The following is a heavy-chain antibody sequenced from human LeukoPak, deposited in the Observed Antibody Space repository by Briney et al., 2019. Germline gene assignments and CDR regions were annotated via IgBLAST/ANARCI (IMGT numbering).Heavy chain of an antibody. CDR1: GYTFTSYG. Sequence: ASVKVSCKASGYTFTSYGISWVRQAPGQGLEWMGWISAYNGNTNHAQKLQGRVTMTTDTSTSTTYMELRSLRSDDTAVYYCARDLEYGSGSYYDNWFDPWGQRTLVTVSS. CDR2: ISAYNGNT. V-gene: IGHV1-18*01. D-gene: IGHD3-10*01. CDR3: ARDLEYGSGSYYDNWFDP. J-gene: IGHJ5*02.